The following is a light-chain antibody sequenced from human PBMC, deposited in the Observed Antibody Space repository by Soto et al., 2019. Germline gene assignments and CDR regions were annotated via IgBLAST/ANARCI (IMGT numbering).Light chain of an antibody. CDR3: QQSDSTPRT. V-gene: IGKV1-39*01. CDR2: AAS. J-gene: IGKJ1*01. Sequence: DIQLSPSPYSMSASVGDRVTITCRASQSISTYLNWYQQKPGKAPNLLMYAASSLQSGVPTRFTGSGSGTDFTLTISSLQPEDFATYYCQQSDSTPRTFGQGTRVDIK. CDR1: QSISTY.